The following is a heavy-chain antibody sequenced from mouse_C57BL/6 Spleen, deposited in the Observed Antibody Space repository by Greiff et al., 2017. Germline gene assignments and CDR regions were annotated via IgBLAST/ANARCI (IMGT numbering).Heavy chain of an antibody. CDR2: FYPGSGSI. J-gene: IGHJ4*01. CDR1: GYTFTEYT. CDR3: ARHEDGSSYEGYAMDY. D-gene: IGHD1-1*01. V-gene: IGHV1-62-2*01. Sequence: VQLQQSGAELVKPGASVKLSCKASGYTFTEYTIHWVKQRSGQGLEWIGWFYPGSGSIKYNEKFKDKATLTADKSSSTIYMELSRLTSEDSAVYFCARHEDGSSYEGYAMDYWGQGTSVTVSS.